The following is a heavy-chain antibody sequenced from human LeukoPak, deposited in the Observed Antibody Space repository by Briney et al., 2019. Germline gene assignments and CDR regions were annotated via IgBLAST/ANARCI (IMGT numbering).Heavy chain of an antibody. CDR1: GGSISTSSYY. D-gene: IGHD3-10*01. CDR3: ARHKMVRGIGYYYYMDV. V-gene: IGHV4-39*01. Sequence: SETLSLTCTVSGGSISTSSYYWGWIRQPPGKGLQWIGSIYYNGSTYYNPSLKSRVIISIDTSKNQFSLKLSSVTAADTAVFYCARHKMVRGIGYYYYMDVWGKGTTVTISS. J-gene: IGHJ6*03. CDR2: IYYNGST.